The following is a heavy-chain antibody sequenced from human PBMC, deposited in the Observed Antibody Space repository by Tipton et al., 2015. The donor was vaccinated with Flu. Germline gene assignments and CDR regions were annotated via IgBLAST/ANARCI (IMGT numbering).Heavy chain of an antibody. J-gene: IGHJ4*02. CDR2: INHSGST. V-gene: IGHV4-34*01. CDR3: AGRYSSGPVRFDS. CDR1: GGSFSGYY. Sequence: TLSLTCAVYGGSFSGYYWSWIRQPPGKGLEWIGEINHSGSTNYNPSLKSRVTISVDTSKNQFSLKLSSVTAADTAVYYCAGRYSSGPVRFDSWGQGPLGPVSS. D-gene: IGHD5-18*01.